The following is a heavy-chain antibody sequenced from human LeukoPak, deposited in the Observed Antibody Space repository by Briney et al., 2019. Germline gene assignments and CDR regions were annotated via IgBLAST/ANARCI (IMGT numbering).Heavy chain of an antibody. D-gene: IGHD6-13*01. Sequence: SETLSLTCAVYGGSFSGYYWSWIRQLPGKGLEWIGEINHSGSTNYNPSLKSRVTISVDTSKNQFSLKLSSVTAADTAVYYCARGDYMYSSSWYYFDYWGQGTLVTVSS. CDR3: ARGDYMYSSSWYYFDY. V-gene: IGHV4-34*01. J-gene: IGHJ4*02. CDR2: INHSGST. CDR1: GGSFSGYY.